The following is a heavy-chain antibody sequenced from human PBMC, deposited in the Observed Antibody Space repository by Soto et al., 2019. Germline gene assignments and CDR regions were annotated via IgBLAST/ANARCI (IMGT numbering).Heavy chain of an antibody. V-gene: IGHV3-23*01. CDR1: GFTFSSYA. CDR2: ISGSGGST. CDR3: AKDLQDDIVVVPAAIHSRGWFDP. D-gene: IGHD2-2*02. Sequence: PRGSLRLSCAASGFTFSSYAMSWVRQAPGKGLEWVSAISGSGGSTYYADSVKGRFTISRDNSKNTLYLQMNSLRAEDTAVYYCAKDLQDDIVVVPAAIHSRGWFDPWGQGTLVTVSS. J-gene: IGHJ5*02.